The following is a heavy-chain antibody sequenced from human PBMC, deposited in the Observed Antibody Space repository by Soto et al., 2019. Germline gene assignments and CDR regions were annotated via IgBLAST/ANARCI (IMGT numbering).Heavy chain of an antibody. CDR3: VMKIMGYAAPSEATDI. CDR2: ISYDGDNK. Sequence: GGSLGLACAPTGVTVRIYGLHWIRQAPGKGLEWVALISYDGDNKYYTDSVRGRFTVSRDNFKNTLFLQMDSLRPEDTGVYYCVMKIMGYAAPSEATDIWGQGTTANVSS. CDR1: GVTVRIYG. V-gene: IGHV3-30*03. D-gene: IGHD5-12*01. J-gene: IGHJ6*02.